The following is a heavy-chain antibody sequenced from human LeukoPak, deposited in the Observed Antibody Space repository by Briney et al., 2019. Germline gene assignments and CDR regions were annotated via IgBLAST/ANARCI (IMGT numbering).Heavy chain of an antibody. D-gene: IGHD6-19*01. V-gene: IGHV3-7*02. J-gene: IGHJ4*02. CDR2: IKQDGSEK. Sequence: GGSLRLSCEASGFTFTSYWMSWVRQAPGKGLEWVANIKQDGSEKHYVDSVKGRFTISRDNAKNSLYLQMNSLRVEDTAVYCCARQWLAFDSWGQGTLVTVSS. CDR3: ARQWLAFDS. CDR1: GFTFTSYW.